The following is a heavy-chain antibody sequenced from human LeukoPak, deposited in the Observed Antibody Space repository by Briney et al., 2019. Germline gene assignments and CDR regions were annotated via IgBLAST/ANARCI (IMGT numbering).Heavy chain of an antibody. Sequence: PGGSLRLSCAASGFTFSTYWMTWVRQAPGKGLEWVANIKHDGSEKCYADSVKGRFIISRDNAKNSLYLQLNSLRDEDTAVYYCVRDTSGDSWGQGTLVTVSS. V-gene: IGHV3-7*01. CDR3: VRDTSGDS. J-gene: IGHJ4*02. CDR1: GFTFSTYW. CDR2: IKHDGSEK.